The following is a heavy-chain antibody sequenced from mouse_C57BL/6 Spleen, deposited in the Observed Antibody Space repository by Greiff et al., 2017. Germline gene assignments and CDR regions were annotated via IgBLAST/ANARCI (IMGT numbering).Heavy chain of an antibody. CDR3: ARRGVAHFGY. CDR1: GYTFTSYW. V-gene: IGHV1-50*01. CDR2: IDPSDSYT. Sequence: QVQLQQPGAELVKPGASVKLSCKASGYTFTSYWMPWVKQRPGQGLEWIGEIDPSDSYTNYNQKFKGKATLTVDTSSSTAYMQLSSLTSEDSAVYYCARRGVAHFGYWGQGTTLTVSS. D-gene: IGHD1-3*01. J-gene: IGHJ2*01.